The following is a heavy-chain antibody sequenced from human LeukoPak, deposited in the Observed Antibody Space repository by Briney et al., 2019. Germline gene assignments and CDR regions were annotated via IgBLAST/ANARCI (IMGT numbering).Heavy chain of an antibody. D-gene: IGHD3-16*01. J-gene: IGHJ4*02. V-gene: IGHV3-15*01. CDR2: IKSKTNGCTT. CDR1: GFTFSNAW. Sequence: GGSLRLSCAASGFTFSNAWMSWVRQAPGKGLEWVGRIKSKTNGCTTDYAAPVKGRFTISRDDSKNTLYLQLNSLKTEDTAVYYCTTLGALDYWGQGTLVTVSS. CDR3: TTLGALDY.